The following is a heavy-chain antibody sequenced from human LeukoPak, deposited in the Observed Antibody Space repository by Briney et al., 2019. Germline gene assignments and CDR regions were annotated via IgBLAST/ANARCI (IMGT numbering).Heavy chain of an antibody. Sequence: SETLSLTCTVSGDSINSYHWSWIRQPAGKGLEWIGRIHMSGSTNYNPSLRSRVAISMDNSKNQFSLKLKSVTAADTAVYYCARDDSSRDDSGGYHYWGQGTLDTISS. CDR3: ARDDSSRDDSGGYHY. CDR2: IHMSGST. D-gene: IGHD3-22*01. V-gene: IGHV4-4*07. J-gene: IGHJ4*02. CDR1: GDSINSYH.